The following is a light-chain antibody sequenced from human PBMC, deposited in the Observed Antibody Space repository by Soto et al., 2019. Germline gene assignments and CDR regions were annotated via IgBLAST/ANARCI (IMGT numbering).Light chain of an antibody. J-gene: IGLJ3*02. CDR2: GNS. CDR1: SSNIGAGYD. V-gene: IGLV1-40*01. CDR3: QSYDSSLSGWV. Sequence: QSVLTQPPSVSGAPGQRVTISCTWSSSNIGAGYDVHWYQQLPGTAPKLLIYGNSNRPSGFPDRFSGSKSGTSASLAITGLQAEDEADYYCQSYDSSLSGWVFGGGTKVTVL.